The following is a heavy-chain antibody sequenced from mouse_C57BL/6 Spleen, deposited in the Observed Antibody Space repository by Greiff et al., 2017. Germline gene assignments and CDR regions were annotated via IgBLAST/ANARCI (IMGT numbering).Heavy chain of an antibody. D-gene: IGHD1-1*01. CDR1: GYAFSSSW. CDR3: ASPSYYCSSYGYFDV. J-gene: IGHJ1*03. CDR2: IDPGDGDT. Sequence: QVQLQQSGPELVKPGASVKFSCKASGYAFSSSWMNWVKQRPGQGLEWIGRIDPGDGDTNYNGKFKGKATLTADKSSSTAYMQLSSLTSEDSAVDFYASPSYYCSSYGYFDVWGTGTTVTVSS. V-gene: IGHV1-82*01.